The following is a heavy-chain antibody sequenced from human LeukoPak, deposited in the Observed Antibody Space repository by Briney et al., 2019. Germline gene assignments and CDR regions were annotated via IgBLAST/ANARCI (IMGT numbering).Heavy chain of an antibody. Sequence: SETLSLTCTVSGGSISSYYWSWIRQPPGKGLEWIGYIYYSGSTNYNPSLKSRVTISVDMSKNQFSLKLSSVTAADTAVYYCARDGTPSRRDGYSTDYWGQGALVTVSS. V-gene: IGHV4-59*01. CDR2: IYYSGST. CDR1: GGSISSYY. CDR3: ARDGTPSRRDGYSTDY. D-gene: IGHD5-24*01. J-gene: IGHJ4*02.